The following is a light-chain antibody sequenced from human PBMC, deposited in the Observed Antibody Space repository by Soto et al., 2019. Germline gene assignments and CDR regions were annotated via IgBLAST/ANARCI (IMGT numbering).Light chain of an antibody. CDR1: SSDVGSYNL. V-gene: IGLV2-23*03. Sequence: QSALTQPASVSGSPGQSITISCIGTSSDVGSYNLVSWYQHHPGKAPKVIIYEGSQRPLRISNRFSGSKSGNTASLNISGLQAEDEAEYYCCSYAGSSSFVIFGGGAKLTVL. J-gene: IGLJ2*01. CDR3: CSYAGSSSFVI. CDR2: EGS.